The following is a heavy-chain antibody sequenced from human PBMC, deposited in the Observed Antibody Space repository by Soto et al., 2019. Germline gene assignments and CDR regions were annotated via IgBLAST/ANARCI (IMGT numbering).Heavy chain of an antibody. D-gene: IGHD2-15*01. V-gene: IGHV4-39*01. CDR3: ARQGLYDVGVVAAGVWLDP. J-gene: IGHJ5*02. CDR1: GGSISSSSYY. CDR2: IYYSGST. Sequence: SETLSLTCTVSGGSISSSSYYWGWIRQPPGKGLEWIGSIYYSGSTYYNTSLKSRVTISVDTSKNQFSLKLSSVTAADTAVYYCARQGLYDVGVVAAGVWLDPWGQGTLVTVSS.